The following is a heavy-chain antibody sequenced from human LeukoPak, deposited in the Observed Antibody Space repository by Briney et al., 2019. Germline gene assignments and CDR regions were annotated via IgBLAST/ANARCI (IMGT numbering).Heavy chain of an antibody. J-gene: IGHJ4*02. D-gene: IGHD3-22*01. CDR3: ARSAPSAYYYDSSGYYYDHFDY. CDR1: GGSISSSSYY. CDR2: IYYSGST. Sequence: SETLSLTCTVSGGSISSSSYYWGWIRQPPGKGLEWIGSIYYSGSTYYNPSLKSRVTISVDTSKNQFSLKLSSVTAADTAVYYCARSAPSAYYYDSSGYYYDHFDYWGQGTLVTVSS. V-gene: IGHV4-39*07.